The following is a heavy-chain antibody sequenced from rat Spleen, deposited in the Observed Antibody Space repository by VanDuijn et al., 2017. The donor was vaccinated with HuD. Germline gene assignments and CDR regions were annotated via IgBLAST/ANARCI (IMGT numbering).Heavy chain of an antibody. CDR3: AGRHYGYTEYVDY. CDR1: GFPFSDYN. D-gene: IGHD1-11*01. J-gene: IGHJ2*01. CDR2: IIYDGSST. Sequence: EVQLVESGGGLVQPGRSLKLSCAASGFPFSDYNMAWVRQAPKKGLEWVATIIYDGSSTYYRDSVKGRFTISRDNTKSTLSLQMDSLRSEDTATYYDAGRHYGYTEYVDYWGQGVMVPVS. V-gene: IGHV5S10*01.